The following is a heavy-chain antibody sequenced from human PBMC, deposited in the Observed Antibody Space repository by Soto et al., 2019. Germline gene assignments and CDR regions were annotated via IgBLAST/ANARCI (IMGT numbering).Heavy chain of an antibody. CDR2: SRGSGATT. CDR3: AKGVVPGTADFDY. V-gene: IGHV3-23*01. D-gene: IGHD6-19*01. J-gene: IGHJ4*02. CDR1: GFSFSDYA. Sequence: EVQLLESGGGLVQPGGSLRLSCAASGFSFSDYAMSWVRQAPGKGLELVSTSRGSGATTYYPDSVKGRFTISRDNSKNTLYMQMNSLRAEDTAIYYCAKGVVPGTADFDYWGQGTLVTVSS.